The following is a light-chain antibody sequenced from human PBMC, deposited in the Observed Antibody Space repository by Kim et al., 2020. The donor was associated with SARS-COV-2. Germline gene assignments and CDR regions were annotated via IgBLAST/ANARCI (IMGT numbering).Light chain of an antibody. CDR2: EVS. J-gene: IGLJ2*01. CDR3: SSYAGSIL. Sequence: QSALTQPPSASGSPGQSVNISCTGTSSDVGGYNYVSWYQQHPGKAPKLMIYEVSKRPSGVPDRFSGSKSGNTASLTVSGLQAEDEADYYCSSYAGSILFGGGTQLTVL. CDR1: SSDVGGYNY. V-gene: IGLV2-8*01.